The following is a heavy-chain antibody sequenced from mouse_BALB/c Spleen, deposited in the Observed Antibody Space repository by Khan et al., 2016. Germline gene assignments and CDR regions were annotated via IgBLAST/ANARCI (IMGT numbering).Heavy chain of an antibody. Sequence: QVRLQQSGAELVKPGASVKMSCKASGYTFTSYNMHWVKQTPGQGLEWIGAIYPGNGDTSYNQKFKGKATLTADTSSSTAYMQLSSLTSEDSAVYYCAREVLTGYYFDYWGQGTTLTVSS. D-gene: IGHD4-1*01. V-gene: IGHV1-12*01. CDR2: IYPGNGDT. J-gene: IGHJ2*01. CDR1: GYTFTSYN. CDR3: AREVLTGYYFDY.